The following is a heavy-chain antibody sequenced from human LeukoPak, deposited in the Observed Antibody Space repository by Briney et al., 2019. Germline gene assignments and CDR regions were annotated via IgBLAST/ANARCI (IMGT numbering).Heavy chain of an antibody. CDR1: GFAFNIYG. CDR2: ISGNGGKT. J-gene: IGHJ4*02. V-gene: IGHV3-23*01. Sequence: PGGSLRLSCAASGFAFNIYGMSWVRQAPGKGLEWVSAISGNGGKTYYADSVKGRFTISRDNSKNTLYLRVSNLRAEDSAVYFCAKDLHWGLDYWGQGTLVTVSS. D-gene: IGHD7-27*01. CDR3: AKDLHWGLDY.